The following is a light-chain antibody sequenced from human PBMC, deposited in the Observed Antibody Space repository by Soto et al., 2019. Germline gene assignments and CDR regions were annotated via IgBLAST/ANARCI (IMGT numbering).Light chain of an antibody. CDR3: SAWDDSLNGPV. Sequence: QSVLTQPPSASGTPGQRVSISCSGGGSNIGSNPVNWYQQLPGTAPKLLIYASDQRPSGVPDRFSGSKSGTSASLAISGLQSEDETDYYCSAWDDSLNGPVFGGGTKRTVL. CDR2: ASD. J-gene: IGLJ2*01. V-gene: IGLV1-44*01. CDR1: GSNIGSNP.